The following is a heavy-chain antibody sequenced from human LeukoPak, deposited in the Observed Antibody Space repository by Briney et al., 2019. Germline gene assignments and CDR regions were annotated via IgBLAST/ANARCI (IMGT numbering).Heavy chain of an antibody. V-gene: IGHV4-30-4*01. CDR2: IYYSGST. D-gene: IGHD4-23*01. CDR1: GGSISSGDYY. J-gene: IGHJ4*02. CDR3: ARGLGTVVTSYFDY. Sequence: SGTLSLTCTVSGGSISSGDYYWSWIRQPPGKGLEWIGYIYYSGSTYYNPSLKSRVTISVDTSKNQFSLKLSSVTAADTAVYYCARGLGTVVTSYFDYWGQGTLVTVSS.